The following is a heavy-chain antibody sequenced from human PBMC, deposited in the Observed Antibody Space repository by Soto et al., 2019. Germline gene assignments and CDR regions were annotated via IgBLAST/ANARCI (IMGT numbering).Heavy chain of an antibody. Sequence: PSETLSLTCPVSGFSISSGDYYWSWIRQPPGKGLEWIGYIYYSGSTYYNPSLKSRVTISVDTSKNQFSLKLSSVTAADTAVYYCARDQGFVRGYCSGGSCYSEVYYGMDVWGQGTTVTVSS. CDR3: ARDQGFVRGYCSGGSCYSEVYYGMDV. V-gene: IGHV4-30-4*01. D-gene: IGHD2-15*01. CDR2: IYYSGST. J-gene: IGHJ6*02. CDR1: GFSISSGDYY.